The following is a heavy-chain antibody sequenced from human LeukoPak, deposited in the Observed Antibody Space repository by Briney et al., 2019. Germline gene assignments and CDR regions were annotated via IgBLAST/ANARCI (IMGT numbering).Heavy chain of an antibody. V-gene: IGHV1-2*02. CDR1: GYTFTGYY. CDR2: INPNSGGT. J-gene: IGHJ4*02. CDR3: ARDLRYSGRLATPGFDY. Sequence: ASVKVSCKTSGYTFTGYYMHWVRQAPGQGLEWMGWINPNSGGTNYAQKFQGRVTLTRDTSISTAYMELSRLRSDDTAVYYCARDLRYSGRLATPGFDYWGQGTLVTVSS. D-gene: IGHD1-26*01.